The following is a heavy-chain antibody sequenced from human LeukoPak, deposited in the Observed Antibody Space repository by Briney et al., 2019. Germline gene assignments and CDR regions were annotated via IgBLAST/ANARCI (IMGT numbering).Heavy chain of an antibody. J-gene: IGHJ6*03. CDR3: VRLSRGAMNYHMDV. CDR2: IYSGGTT. CDR1: GFTFSSYW. D-gene: IGHD3-10*01. Sequence: GGSLRLSCAASGFTFSSYWMSWVRQAPGKGLEWVSVIYSGGTTYYADSIKGRFTISRDNSKNTLYLQMNSLKTEDTGVYYCVRLSRGAMNYHMDVWGKGTTVTISS. V-gene: IGHV3-53*01.